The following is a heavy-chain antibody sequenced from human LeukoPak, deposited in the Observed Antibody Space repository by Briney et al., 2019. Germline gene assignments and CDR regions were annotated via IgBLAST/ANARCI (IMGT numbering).Heavy chain of an antibody. J-gene: IGHJ3*01. Sequence: PGESLKISCNGSGYNFITNWIGWVRQMPGKGLEWMGIIYPGDSDTRYSPSFQGQVTITVDKSISTAYLQWSSLKASDTAMYYCAREGTDPSDYGHGGFDVWGQGTTVIVSS. D-gene: IGHD4/OR15-4a*01. CDR2: IYPGDSDT. CDR3: AREGTDPSDYGHGGFDV. V-gene: IGHV5-51*01. CDR1: GYNFITNW.